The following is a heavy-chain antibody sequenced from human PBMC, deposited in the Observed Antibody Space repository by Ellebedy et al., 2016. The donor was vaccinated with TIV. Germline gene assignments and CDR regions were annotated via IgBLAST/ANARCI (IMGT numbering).Heavy chain of an antibody. CDR3: AKIVSGGASFDP. V-gene: IGHV4-59*01. Sequence: MPSETLSLTCTVSGGSISSYYWSWIRQPPGMGLEWIGYIIPSGSTHYNPSLKSRVTMSRDPSKNSFSLHLASVTATDTAIYYCAKIVSGGASFDPWGQGILVTVSS. CDR2: IIPSGST. D-gene: IGHD3-10*01. J-gene: IGHJ5*02. CDR1: GGSISSYY.